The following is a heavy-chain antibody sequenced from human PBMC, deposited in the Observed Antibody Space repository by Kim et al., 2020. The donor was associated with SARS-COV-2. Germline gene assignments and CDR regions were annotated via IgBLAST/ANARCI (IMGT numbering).Heavy chain of an antibody. Sequence: ASVKVSCKASGYTFTSYAMHWVRQAPGQRLEWMGWINAGNGNTKYSQKFQGRVTITRDTSASTAYMELSSLRSEDTAVYYCARDAEEEIQLWFTLRRGWFDPWGQGTLVTVSS. J-gene: IGHJ5*02. D-gene: IGHD5-18*01. V-gene: IGHV1-3*01. CDR1: GYTFTSYA. CDR2: INAGNGNT. CDR3: ARDAEEEIQLWFTLRRGWFDP.